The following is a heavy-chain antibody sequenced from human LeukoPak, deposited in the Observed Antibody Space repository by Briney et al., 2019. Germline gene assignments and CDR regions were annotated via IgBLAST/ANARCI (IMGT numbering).Heavy chain of an antibody. V-gene: IGHV3-30*02. CDR3: AKGPSGYSYGHQIDY. D-gene: IGHD5-18*01. CDR1: GFTFSSYG. J-gene: IGHJ4*02. Sequence: GGSLRHSCAASGFTFSSYGMHWVRQAPGKGLESVALIRYDGSNKYYADSVKGRFNISRDNSKNTLYLQMNSLRAEDTAVYYCAKGPSGYSYGHQIDYWGQGTLVTVSS. CDR2: IRYDGSNK.